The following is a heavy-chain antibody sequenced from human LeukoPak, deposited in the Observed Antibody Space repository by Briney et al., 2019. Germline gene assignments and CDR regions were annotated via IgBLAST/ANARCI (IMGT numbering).Heavy chain of an antibody. V-gene: IGHV3-23*01. D-gene: IGHD6-19*01. J-gene: IGHJ4*02. CDR1: GFTFSSYA. Sequence: PGGSLRLSCAASGFTFSSYAMSWVRQPPGKGLEWVSTISLIGGSTYYADSVKGRFPISRDNSKNTVYLQMNSLRAEDTGVYYCAKDLSSGSRRAYWGQGTLVTVSS. CDR2: ISLIGGST. CDR3: AKDLSSGSRRAY.